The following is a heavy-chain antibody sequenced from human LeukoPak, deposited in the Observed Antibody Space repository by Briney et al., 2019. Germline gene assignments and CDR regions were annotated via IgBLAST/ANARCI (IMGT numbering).Heavy chain of an antibody. CDR1: GFTFNDYS. D-gene: IGHD5-24*01. CDR3: ARDFPDNSLFDL. CDR2: ITSTSRTI. V-gene: IGHV3-69-1*02. J-gene: IGHJ4*02. Sequence: PGGSLRLSCAASGFTFNDYSMHRVRQAPGKGLEWVASITSTSRTIFYADSVQGRFIISRDNAKKTVSLEMNSLRGEDAALYYCARDFPDNSLFDLWGRGTLVSVSS.